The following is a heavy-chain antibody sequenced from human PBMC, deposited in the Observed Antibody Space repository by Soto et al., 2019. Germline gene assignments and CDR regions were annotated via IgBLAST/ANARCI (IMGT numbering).Heavy chain of an antibody. J-gene: IGHJ6*02. CDR2: IIPTFGRT. Sequence: SVKVSCKASGDTFSSYAISWVRQAPGKGLEWMGKIIPTFGRTNYAQKFQGRLTISADDSTSTAHMELSSLLSEDTAVYYCARDPLSSFAMDVWGQGTTVTVSS. CDR1: GDTFSSYA. CDR3: ARDPLSSFAMDV. D-gene: IGHD3-10*02. V-gene: IGHV1-69*13.